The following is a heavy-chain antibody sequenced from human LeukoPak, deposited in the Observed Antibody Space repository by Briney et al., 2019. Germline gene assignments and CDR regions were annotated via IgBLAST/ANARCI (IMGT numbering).Heavy chain of an antibody. Sequence: GGSLRLSCVASGFTFNTYSIHWVRQAPGKGLEWVAGISSDGNNKDYSDSVKGRFTISRDNSKNTLYLQMNSLRAEDAAVYYCAKAAYCTSTSCHFSGYAQRPLDSWGQGTLVTVSS. D-gene: IGHD2-2*01. CDR3: AKAAYCTSTSCHFSGYAQRPLDS. J-gene: IGHJ4*02. CDR1: GFTFNTYS. V-gene: IGHV3-30*18. CDR2: ISSDGNNK.